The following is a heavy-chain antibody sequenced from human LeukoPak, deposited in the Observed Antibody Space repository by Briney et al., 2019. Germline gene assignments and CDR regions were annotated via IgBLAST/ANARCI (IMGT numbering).Heavy chain of an antibody. CDR1: GFTFTSFW. D-gene: IGHD4-17*01. V-gene: IGHV3-74*01. CDR3: ARPQHGDLYAFDI. J-gene: IGHJ3*02. Sequence: RRSLRLSCAASGFTFTSFWMHWVRQAPGKGLVWVSRVNGDGSSTTYADSVKGRFTISRDSAKNTVYLQMNSLRAEDTAVYYCARPQHGDLYAFDIWGHGTMVTVSS. CDR2: VNGDGSST.